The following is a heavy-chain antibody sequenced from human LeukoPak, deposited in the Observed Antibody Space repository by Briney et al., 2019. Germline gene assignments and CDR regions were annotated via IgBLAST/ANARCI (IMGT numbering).Heavy chain of an antibody. CDR1: GYTLTELS. Sequence: ASVTVSCKVSGYTLTELSMHWVRQAPGKGLEWMGGFDPEDGETIYAQKFQGRVTMTEDTSTDTAYMELSSLRSEDTAVYYCATAEFWGRGSYLTYYFDYWGQGTLVTVSS. D-gene: IGHD1-26*01. J-gene: IGHJ4*02. CDR3: ATAEFWGRGSYLTYYFDY. V-gene: IGHV1-24*01. CDR2: FDPEDGET.